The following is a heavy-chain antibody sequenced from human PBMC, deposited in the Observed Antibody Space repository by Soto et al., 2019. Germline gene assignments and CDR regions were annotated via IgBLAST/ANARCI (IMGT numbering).Heavy chain of an antibody. V-gene: IGHV1-69*04. CDR3: AREGITMVRGVKHNWFDP. CDR1: VGTFSSYT. D-gene: IGHD3-10*01. CDR2: IIPILGIA. J-gene: IGHJ5*02. Sequence: FPVKLYCKTAVGTFSSYTMSRVRQAHGQGLEWMGRIIPILGIANYAQKFQGRVTITADKSTSTAYMELSSLRSEDTAVYYCAREGITMVRGVKHNWFDPWGQGTLVTVSS.